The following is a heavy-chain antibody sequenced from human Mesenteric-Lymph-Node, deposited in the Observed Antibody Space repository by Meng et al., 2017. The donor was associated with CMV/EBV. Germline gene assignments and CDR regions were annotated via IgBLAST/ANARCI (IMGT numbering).Heavy chain of an antibody. D-gene: IGHD6-13*01. Sequence: DSGWSVSSGSYSGCWIRQPPGKRLEWIGYIYYLGSPNYNPTLKRRVPISVDTPTDHFPLKLSSVTAADTAVYYCARDEAAAGTFAYWGQGTLVTVSS. J-gene: IGHJ4*02. CDR1: GWSVSSGSYS. V-gene: IGHV4-61*01. CDR2: IYYLGSP. CDR3: ARDEAAAGTFAY.